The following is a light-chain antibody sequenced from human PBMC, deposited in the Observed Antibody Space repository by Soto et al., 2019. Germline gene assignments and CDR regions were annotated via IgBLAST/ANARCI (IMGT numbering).Light chain of an antibody. CDR2: KAS. V-gene: IGKV1-5*03. CDR1: QTISSY. J-gene: IGKJ1*01. Sequence: DIQMTQSPSTLSASVGDRVTVTCRASQTISSYLNWYQQKPGKAPKLLIYKASSLKSGVPSRFSGSGSGTEFTLTISSLQPDDFATYYCQHSNSYTETFGEGTKVDIK. CDR3: QHSNSYTET.